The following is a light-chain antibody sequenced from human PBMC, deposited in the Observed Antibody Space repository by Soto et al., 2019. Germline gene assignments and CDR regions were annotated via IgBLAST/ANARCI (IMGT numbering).Light chain of an antibody. CDR2: GAS. J-gene: IGKJ1*01. CDR3: QQYSNWPPGT. V-gene: IGKV3-15*01. Sequence: EIVMTQSPATLSVSPGERATLSCRASQSVRSNLAWYQQKPGQAPRLPIYGASTRATGIPARFSGSGSGTEFTLTISSLQSEDFAVYYCQQYSNWPPGTFGQGN. CDR1: QSVRSN.